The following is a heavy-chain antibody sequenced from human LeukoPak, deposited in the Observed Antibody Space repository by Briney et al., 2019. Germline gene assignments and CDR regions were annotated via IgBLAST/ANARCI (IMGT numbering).Heavy chain of an antibody. CDR2: ISGSGAST. D-gene: IGHD3-22*01. J-gene: IGHJ4*02. Sequence: PGGSLRLSCAASGFTFNSYAMSWVRQAPGKGLEWVSGISGSGASTYYADPVKGRFTISRDNSKNTLYLQMNSLRAEDTAVYYCANRYYDTNGVDYWGQGTLVTVSS. V-gene: IGHV3-23*01. CDR3: ANRYYDTNGVDY. CDR1: GFTFNSYA.